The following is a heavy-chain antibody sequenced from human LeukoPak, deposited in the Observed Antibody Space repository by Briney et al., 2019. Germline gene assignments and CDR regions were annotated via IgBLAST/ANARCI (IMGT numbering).Heavy chain of an antibody. J-gene: IGHJ3*02. Sequence: GGSLRLSCAASGFTFSSYWMHWVRQAPGKGLVWVSLINSDGSSTIYADSVKGRFTISRNNVKNTLYLQMNSLRAEDTAVYYCARGLTIYGVVNDAFHIWGQGTMVTVSS. CDR3: ARGLTIYGVVNDAFHI. V-gene: IGHV3-74*01. D-gene: IGHD3-3*01. CDR2: INSDGSST. CDR1: GFTFSSYW.